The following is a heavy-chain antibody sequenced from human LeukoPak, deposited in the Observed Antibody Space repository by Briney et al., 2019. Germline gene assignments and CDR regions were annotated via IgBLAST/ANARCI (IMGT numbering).Heavy chain of an antibody. J-gene: IGHJ4*02. Sequence: GGSLRLSCAASGFTFSNAWMSWVRQAPGKGLEWVGRIKSKTDGGTTDYAAPVKGRFTISRDNAKNSLFLQMNSLRAEDTAVYYCARVSASGSYLDYWGQGTLVTVSS. CDR2: IKSKTDGGTT. V-gene: IGHV3-15*01. CDR1: GFTFSNAW. CDR3: ARVSASGSYLDY. D-gene: IGHD3-10*01.